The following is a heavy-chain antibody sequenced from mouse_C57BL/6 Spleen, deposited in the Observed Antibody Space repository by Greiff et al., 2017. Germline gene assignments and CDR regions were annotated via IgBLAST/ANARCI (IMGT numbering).Heavy chain of an antibody. V-gene: IGHV2-2*01. Sequence: QVQLQQSGPGLVQPSQSLSITCTVSGFSLTSYGVHWVRQSPGKGLEWLGVIWSGGSTDYNAAFISRLSISKDNSKSQVFFKMNSLQADDTAIYYCARTDDYDYFDDWGQGTTLTVSS. CDR3: ARTDDYDYFDD. CDR1: GFSLTSYG. J-gene: IGHJ2*01. CDR2: IWSGGST. D-gene: IGHD2-4*01.